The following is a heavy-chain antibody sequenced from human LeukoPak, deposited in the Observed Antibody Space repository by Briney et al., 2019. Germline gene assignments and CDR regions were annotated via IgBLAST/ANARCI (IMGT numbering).Heavy chain of an antibody. J-gene: IGHJ4*02. CDR1: GFTFSRNA. CDR3: ARAGAQWLRFFDH. V-gene: IGHV3-30-3*01. D-gene: IGHD5-12*01. CDR2: ISYDGSDK. Sequence: GGSLRLSCAASGFTFSRNAMHWVRQAPGKGLEWVAVISYDGSDKYYADSVKGRFTISGDNSKNTLYLQMNSLRAEDTAVYYCARAGAQWLRFFDHWGQGTLVTVSS.